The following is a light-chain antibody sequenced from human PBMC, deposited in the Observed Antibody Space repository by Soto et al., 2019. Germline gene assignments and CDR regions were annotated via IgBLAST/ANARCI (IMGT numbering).Light chain of an antibody. CDR3: QQYGSSPLT. CDR1: QSVSSSY. CDR2: GAS. V-gene: IGKV3-20*01. Sequence: EIVLTQSPGTLSLSPGERATLSCRASQSVSSSYLAWYQQKPGQAPRLLIYGASSRATGIPDRFSGSASGTDFTLTISRLEPEDSAVYYCQQYGSSPLTFGGGIKVEIK. J-gene: IGKJ4*01.